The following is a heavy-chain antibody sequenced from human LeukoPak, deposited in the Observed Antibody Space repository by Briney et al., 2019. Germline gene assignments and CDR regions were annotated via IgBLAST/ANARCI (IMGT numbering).Heavy chain of an antibody. V-gene: IGHV1-8*01. CDR1: VYTFTSYD. Sequence: GASVKVSCKASVYTFTSYDINWVRQATGQGLEWMGWMNPNSGNTGYAQKFQGRVTMTRNTSISTAYMELSSLRSEDTAVYYCARGLAAAGKDYYYYGMDVWGQGTTVTVSS. J-gene: IGHJ6*02. CDR3: ARGLAAAGKDYYYYGMDV. CDR2: MNPNSGNT. D-gene: IGHD6-13*01.